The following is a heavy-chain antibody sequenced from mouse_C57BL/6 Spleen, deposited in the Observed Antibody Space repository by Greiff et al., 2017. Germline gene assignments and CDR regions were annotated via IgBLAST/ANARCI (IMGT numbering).Heavy chain of an antibody. J-gene: IGHJ4*01. Sequence: EVKVVESGEGLVKPGGSLKLSCAASGFTFSSYAMSWVRQTPEKKLEWVAYISSGGDYIYYADPVKGRFTISRDNARNTLYMQMSSLKSEDTAMDYGTRDDDGYDYYYAMDYWGQGTSVTVSS. CDR3: TRDDDGYDYYYAMDY. D-gene: IGHD2-2*01. V-gene: IGHV5-9-1*02. CDR1: GFTFSSYA. CDR2: ISSGGDYI.